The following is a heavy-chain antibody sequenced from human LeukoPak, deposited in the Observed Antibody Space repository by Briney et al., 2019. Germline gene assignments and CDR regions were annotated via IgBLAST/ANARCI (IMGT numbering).Heavy chain of an antibody. Sequence: GGTLRLSCAASGFTFSSHGMNWVRQAPEKGLEWVSGISPSGGITYYTDSVKGRFTISRDNAKNSLYLQTNSLRAEDTAVYYCARAGQEWFGELGFDQWGQGTLVIVSS. J-gene: IGHJ4*02. CDR3: ARAGQEWFGELGFDQ. D-gene: IGHD3-10*01. CDR2: ISPSGGIT. CDR1: GFTFSSHG. V-gene: IGHV3-21*01.